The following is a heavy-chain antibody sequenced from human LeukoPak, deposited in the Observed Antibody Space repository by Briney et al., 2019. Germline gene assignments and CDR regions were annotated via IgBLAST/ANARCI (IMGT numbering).Heavy chain of an antibody. D-gene: IGHD6-19*01. CDR3: AKDHEQWLGQDYFDY. CDR2: IWYGGSNK. V-gene: IGHV3-33*06. Sequence: GGSLRLSCAASGFTFSSYGMHWVRQAPGKGLEWVAVIWYGGSNKYYADSVKGRFTISRDNSKNTLYLQMNSLRAEDTAVYYCAKDHEQWLGQDYFDYWGQGTLVTVSS. J-gene: IGHJ4*02. CDR1: GFTFSSYG.